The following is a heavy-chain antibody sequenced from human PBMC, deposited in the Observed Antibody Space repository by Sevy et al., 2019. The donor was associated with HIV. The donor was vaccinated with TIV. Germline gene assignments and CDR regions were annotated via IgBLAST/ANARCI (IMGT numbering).Heavy chain of an antibody. CDR3: ARDRFSGSLDY. CDR1: GFTFRSYA. D-gene: IGHD1-26*01. Sequence: GGSLRLSCAASGFTFRSYAMHWVRQAPGKGLEWEALIEYDGSKKYYADSVKRRFTISRDNSKNTLYLQMNSLRAEDTATYCCARDRFSGSLDYWGQGTLVTVSS. V-gene: IGHV3-30*04. J-gene: IGHJ4*02. CDR2: IEYDGSKK.